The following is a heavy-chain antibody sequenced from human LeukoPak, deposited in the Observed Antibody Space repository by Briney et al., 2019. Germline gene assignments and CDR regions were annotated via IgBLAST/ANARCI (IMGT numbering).Heavy chain of an antibody. CDR2: IYTSGST. V-gene: IGHV4-4*07. CDR1: GGSISSYY. Sequence: SETLSLTCTVSGGSISSYYWSWIRQPAGKGLEWVGRIYTSGSTNYNPSLKSRVTMSVDTSKNQFSLKLSSVTAADTAVYYCARDHQLVTGGTQTGYYFDYWGQGTLVTVSS. CDR3: ARDHQLVTGGTQTGYYFDY. J-gene: IGHJ4*02. D-gene: IGHD6-13*01.